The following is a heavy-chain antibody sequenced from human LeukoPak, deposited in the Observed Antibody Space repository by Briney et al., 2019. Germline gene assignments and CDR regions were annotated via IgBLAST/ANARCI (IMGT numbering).Heavy chain of an antibody. Sequence: SETLSLTCAVYGGSFSGYYWSWIRQPPGKGLEWIGEINHSGSTNYNPSLKSRVTISVDTSKNQISLKLSSVTAADTAVYYCARGHPESHSSSWGSPEVYYFDYWGQGTLVTVSS. V-gene: IGHV4-34*01. CDR3: ARGHPESHSSSWGSPEVYYFDY. J-gene: IGHJ4*02. D-gene: IGHD6-13*01. CDR1: GGSFSGYY. CDR2: INHSGST.